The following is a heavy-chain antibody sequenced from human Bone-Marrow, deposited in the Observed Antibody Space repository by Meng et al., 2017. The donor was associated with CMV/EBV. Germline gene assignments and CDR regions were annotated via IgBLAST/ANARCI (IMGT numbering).Heavy chain of an antibody. CDR1: GINLNTYW. CDR3: AREPGRGAFDI. V-gene: IGHV3-74*01. J-gene: IGHJ3*02. Sequence: ESLKISCAVSGINLNTYWMHWVRQVPGKGLVWLSRIYSDGISTRYADSVKGRFTISRDNSKNTLYLQMNGLRAEDTALYYCAREPGRGAFDIWGQGTMVTVSS. D-gene: IGHD3-10*01. CDR2: IYSDGIST.